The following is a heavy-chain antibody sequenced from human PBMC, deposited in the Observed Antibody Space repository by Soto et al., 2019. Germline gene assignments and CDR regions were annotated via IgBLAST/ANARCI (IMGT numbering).Heavy chain of an antibody. CDR1: GFSLSTSGVG. CDR3: AHITFTKVRGVIAFQRRYYFDY. Sequence: QITLKAFGPTLVKPTQTLTLTCTFSGFSLSTSGVGVGWIRQPPGKALEWLALIYWDDGKRYSPSLKSRLTISKDTSKNQVVLTMTNKDPVDTATYFCAHITFTKVRGVIAFQRRYYFDYWGQGTLVTVSS. CDR2: IYWDDGK. J-gene: IGHJ4*02. D-gene: IGHD3-10*01. V-gene: IGHV2-5*02.